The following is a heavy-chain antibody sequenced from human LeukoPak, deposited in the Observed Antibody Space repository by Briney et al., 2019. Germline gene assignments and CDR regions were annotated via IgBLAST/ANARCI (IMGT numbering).Heavy chain of an antibody. CDR2: IYYSGST. CDR1: GGSISSHY. J-gene: IGHJ5*02. V-gene: IGHV4-59*11. Sequence: SETLSLTCTVSGGSISSHYWSWIRQPPGKGLEWIGYIYYSGSTNYNPTLKSRVTISVDTSKNQFSLKLSSVTAADTAVYYCARATYYDFWSGYFRWFDPWGQETLVTVSS. CDR3: ARATYYDFWSGYFRWFDP. D-gene: IGHD3-3*01.